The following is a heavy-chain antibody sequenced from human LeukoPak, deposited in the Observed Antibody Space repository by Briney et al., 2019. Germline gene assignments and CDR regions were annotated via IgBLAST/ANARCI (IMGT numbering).Heavy chain of an antibody. V-gene: IGHV5-51*01. J-gene: IGHJ6*03. Sequence: GESLKISCKGSGYSFTSYWIGWVRQMPGKGLEWMGIIYPGDSDTRYSPSFQGQVTISADKSISTTYLQWSSLKASDTAMCYCARHVGYSSSWENGTPYYYYYMDVWGKGTTVTISS. CDR2: IYPGDSDT. CDR3: ARHVGYSSSWENGTPYYYYYMDV. CDR1: GYSFTSYW. D-gene: IGHD6-13*01.